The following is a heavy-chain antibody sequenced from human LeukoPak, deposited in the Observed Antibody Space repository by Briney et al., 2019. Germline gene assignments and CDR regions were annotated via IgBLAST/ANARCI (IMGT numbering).Heavy chain of an antibody. CDR2: IYSGGST. J-gene: IGHJ4*02. D-gene: IGHD6-13*01. CDR1: GFTVSGNY. V-gene: IGHV3-66*01. CDR3: ARDGGSSWYTH. Sequence: GGSLRLACAASGFTVSGNYMSWVRQAPGKGLEWVSVIYSGGSTYYADSVKGRFTISRDNSKNTLYLQMSSLRAEDTAVYYCARDGGSSWYTHWGQGTLVTVSS.